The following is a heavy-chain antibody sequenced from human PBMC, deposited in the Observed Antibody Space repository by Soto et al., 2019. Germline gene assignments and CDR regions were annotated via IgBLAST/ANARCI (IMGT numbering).Heavy chain of an antibody. CDR2: ISYSGIT. Sequence: QVQLQESGPGLVKPSQTLSLTCTVSGDSMTTVGYYWTWIRQHPGQGLEWIGFISYSGITYYSSSLKGRVAISADTSKNQFSLKLNSVTAADTAVYYCTRGDYWGQGTLVTVSS. J-gene: IGHJ4*02. CDR3: TRGDY. V-gene: IGHV4-31*03. CDR1: GDSMTTVGYY.